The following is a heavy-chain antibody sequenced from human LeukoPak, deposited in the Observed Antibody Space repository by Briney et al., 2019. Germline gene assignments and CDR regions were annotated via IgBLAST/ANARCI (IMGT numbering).Heavy chain of an antibody. V-gene: IGHV4-39*07. J-gene: IGHJ6*03. CDR1: GGSIRSGDHH. D-gene: IGHD3-16*01. CDR3: ARDLGGDPFFMDV. Sequence: PSETLSLTCSVSGGSIRSGDHHWAWVRQPPGKGLEFIGSLDESGRPYYNRPLKSRVSISGDTSGKQFSLNLTSVTAADTAVYFCARDLGGDPFFMDVWGRGTTVIVSS. CDR2: LDESGRP.